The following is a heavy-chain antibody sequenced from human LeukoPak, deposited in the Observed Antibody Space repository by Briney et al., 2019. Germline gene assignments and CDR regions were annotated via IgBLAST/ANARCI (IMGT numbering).Heavy chain of an antibody. CDR1: GFTFSSYS. CDR2: ISSSSSYI. CDR3: ARAPSVDYNWFDP. Sequence: PGGSLRLSCAASGFTFSSYSMNWVRQAPGKGLEWVSSISSSSSYIYYADSVKGRFTISRDNAKNSLYLQMNSLRAEDTAVYYCARAPSVDYNWFDPWGQGTLVTVSS. J-gene: IGHJ5*02. D-gene: IGHD3/OR15-3a*01. V-gene: IGHV3-21*01.